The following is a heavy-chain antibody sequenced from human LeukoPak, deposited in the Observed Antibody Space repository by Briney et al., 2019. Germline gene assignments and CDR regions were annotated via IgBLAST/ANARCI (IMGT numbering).Heavy chain of an antibody. CDR1: GFTFSSYW. V-gene: IGHV3-7*01. J-gene: IGHJ4*02. Sequence: GGSLRLSCAASGFTFSSYWMSWVRQAPGKGLEWVANIKQDGSEKYYVDSLKGRFTISRDNAKNSLYLQMNSLRAEDTAVYYCARHRGVGASSFDYWGQGTLVTVSS. D-gene: IGHD1-26*01. CDR2: IKQDGSEK. CDR3: ARHRGVGASSFDY.